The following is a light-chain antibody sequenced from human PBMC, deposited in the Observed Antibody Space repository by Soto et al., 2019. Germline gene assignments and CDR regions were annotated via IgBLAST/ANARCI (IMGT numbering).Light chain of an antibody. CDR3: QQYNNWPPIT. CDR2: GAS. J-gene: IGKJ5*01. V-gene: IGKV3-15*01. Sequence: EIVMTQSPATLSVSPGERATLSCRASQSVSSNLAWYQQQPGQAPRLLLYGASTRATGIPARYSGSGCGTELTLTISSLQPEDFAVSYCQQYNNWPPITFGQGTRLEIK. CDR1: QSVSSN.